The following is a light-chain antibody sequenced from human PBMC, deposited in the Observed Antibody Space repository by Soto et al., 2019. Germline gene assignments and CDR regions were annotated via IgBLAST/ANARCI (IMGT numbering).Light chain of an antibody. CDR1: QTVSSNY. CDR2: GAS. V-gene: IGKV3-20*01. CDR3: QQYGYLVT. Sequence: EIILTQAPYTLSLSPGEIGTLSCRASQTVSSNYLAWCQQRPGRAHRLLIYGASSRATGIPDRFSGSGSGTDFTLTISRLEPEDFAMYYCQQYGYLVTFGGGTKVDI. J-gene: IGKJ4*01.